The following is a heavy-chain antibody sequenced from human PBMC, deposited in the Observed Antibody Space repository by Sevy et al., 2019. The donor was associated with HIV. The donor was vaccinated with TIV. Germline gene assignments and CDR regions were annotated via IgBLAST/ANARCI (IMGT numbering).Heavy chain of an antibody. D-gene: IGHD3-22*01. CDR3: RGDYDSSQLASYYYYGMDV. CDR1: GFTFSSYA. CDR2: IRGSGGST. J-gene: IGHJ6*02. Sequence: GGSLRLSCSASGFTFSSYAMDWVRQAPGKGLEWVSTIRGSGGSTYYADSVKGRFTISRDNSKNTLYLQMNSLRAEDTAVYYGRGDYDSSQLASYYYYGMDVWGQGTTVTVSS. V-gene: IGHV3-23*01.